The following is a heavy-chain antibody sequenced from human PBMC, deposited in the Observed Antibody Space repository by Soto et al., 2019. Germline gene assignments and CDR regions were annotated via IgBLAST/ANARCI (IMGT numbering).Heavy chain of an antibody. J-gene: IGHJ5*02. CDR1: GFTFSSYS. CDR3: ARESAALNWFDP. D-gene: IGHD2-2*01. CDR2: ISSSSSTI. V-gene: IGHV3-48*02. Sequence: GGSLRLSCAGSGFTFSSYSMNWVRQAPGKGLEWVSYISSSSSTIYYADSVKGRFTISRDNAKNSLYLQMNSLRDEDTAVYYCARESAALNWFDPWGQGTLVTVSS.